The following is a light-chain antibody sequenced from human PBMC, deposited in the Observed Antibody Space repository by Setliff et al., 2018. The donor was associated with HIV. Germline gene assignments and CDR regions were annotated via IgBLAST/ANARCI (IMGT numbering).Light chain of an antibody. CDR2: DVL. J-gene: IGLJ2*01. CDR3: CSYAGGDTYVL. CDR1: SSDVGGYSY. V-gene: IGLV2-11*01. Sequence: QSALTQPRSVSGSPGQSVTISCTGTSSDVGGYSYVSWYQQNPGKAPRLIIYDVLKRSSGVPDRFSGSKSGNTASLTISGLQAEGEADYHCCSYAGGDTYVLFGGGTKVTVL.